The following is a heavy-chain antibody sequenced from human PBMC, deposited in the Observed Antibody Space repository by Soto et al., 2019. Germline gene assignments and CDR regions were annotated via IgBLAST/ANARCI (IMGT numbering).Heavy chain of an antibody. Sequence: SETLSLTCTVSGGSISSYYWSWIRQPPGKGLEWIGYIYYSGSTNYNPSLKSRVTISVDTSKNQFSLKLSSVTAADTAVYYCASGFKSGWQDYWGQGTLVTVSS. CDR2: IYYSGST. V-gene: IGHV4-59*01. CDR1: GGSISSYY. D-gene: IGHD6-19*01. CDR3: ASGFKSGWQDY. J-gene: IGHJ4*02.